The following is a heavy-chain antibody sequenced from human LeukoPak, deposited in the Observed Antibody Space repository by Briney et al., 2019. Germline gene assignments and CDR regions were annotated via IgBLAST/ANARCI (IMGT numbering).Heavy chain of an antibody. CDR2: IYPGDSDT. CDR3: GRPLRDRAYWYFDL. Sequence: GESLKISCKGSGYSFTSYWIGWVRQMPGKGLEWRGIIYPGDSDTRYSPSFQGQVTISADKSISTAYLQWSSLKASDTAMYYCGRPLRDRAYWYFDLWGRGTLVLVTS. D-gene: IGHD2-15*01. CDR1: GYSFTSYW. V-gene: IGHV5-51*01. J-gene: IGHJ2*01.